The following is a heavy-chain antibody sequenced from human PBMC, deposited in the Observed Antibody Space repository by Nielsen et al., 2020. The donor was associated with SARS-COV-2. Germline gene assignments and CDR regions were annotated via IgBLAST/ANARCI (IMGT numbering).Heavy chain of an antibody. CDR2: ISSSGSTI. D-gene: IGHD2-21*01. CDR3: ARDPGRFLDY. J-gene: IGHJ4*02. Sequence: GGSLRLSCAASGFPFSSYEMNWVRQAPGKGLEWVSYISSSGSTIYYADSVKGRFTISRDNAKNSLYLQMNSLRAEDTAVYYCARDPGRFLDYWGQGTLVTVSS. V-gene: IGHV3-48*03. CDR1: GFPFSSYE.